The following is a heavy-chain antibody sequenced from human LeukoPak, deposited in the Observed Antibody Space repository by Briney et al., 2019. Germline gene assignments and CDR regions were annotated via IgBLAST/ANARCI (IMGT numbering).Heavy chain of an antibody. D-gene: IGHD3-22*01. V-gene: IGHV3-23*01. CDR1: GFPFSNYA. CDR3: AKESGYDSSGYFDS. J-gene: IGHJ4*02. CDR2: ISESGDKT. Sequence: GGSLRLSCAASGFPFSNYAMNWVRQAPGKGLEWVSSISESGDKTDYADSVKGRFPISRDNSKNTLYLHMNSLRAEDTAVYYCAKESGYDSSGYFDSWGQGTLVTVSS.